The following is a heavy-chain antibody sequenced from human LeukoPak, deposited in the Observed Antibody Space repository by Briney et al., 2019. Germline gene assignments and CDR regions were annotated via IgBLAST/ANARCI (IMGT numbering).Heavy chain of an antibody. CDR2: IYSGGST. CDR3: ARDGGYYYDSSGYLDY. D-gene: IGHD3-22*01. Sequence: GGSLRLSCAASGFTVSSNYMSWVRQAPGKGLEWVSVIYSGGSTYYADSVKGRFTISRDNSKNTLYLQMNSLRAEDTAVYYCARDGGYYYDSSGYLDYWGQGTLVTVSS. CDR1: GFTVSSNY. V-gene: IGHV3-53*01. J-gene: IGHJ4*02.